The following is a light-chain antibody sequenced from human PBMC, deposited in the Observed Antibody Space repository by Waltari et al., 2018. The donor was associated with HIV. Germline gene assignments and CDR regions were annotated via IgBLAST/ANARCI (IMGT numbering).Light chain of an antibody. CDR1: SSNIGAGYD. CDR2: GNL. J-gene: IGLJ3*02. Sequence: QSVLTQPPSVSGAPGQRVTISCTGSSSNIGAGYDVHWYQQFPGTAPKVLILGNLYRPSRVPDRFSGSKSGSSASLLITGLLAEDDADYYCQSYDISLSGWVFGGGTKLTVL. V-gene: IGLV1-40*01. CDR3: QSYDISLSGWV.